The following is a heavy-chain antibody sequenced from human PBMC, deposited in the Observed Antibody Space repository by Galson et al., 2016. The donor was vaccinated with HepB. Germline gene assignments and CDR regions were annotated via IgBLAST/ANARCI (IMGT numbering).Heavy chain of an antibody. CDR3: AKDQTTYDPGWYFDI. J-gene: IGHJ2*01. CDR2: IKPDGSEK. V-gene: IGHV3-7*03. Sequence: SLRLSCAASGFTFSSYGMNWVRQAPGKGLEWVANIKPDGSEKYYVDSVKGRFSISRDNSKNTLYLQMNSLRADDTAVYFCAKDQTTYDPGWYFDIWGRGTLVTLST. D-gene: IGHD3-3*01. CDR1: GFTFSSYG.